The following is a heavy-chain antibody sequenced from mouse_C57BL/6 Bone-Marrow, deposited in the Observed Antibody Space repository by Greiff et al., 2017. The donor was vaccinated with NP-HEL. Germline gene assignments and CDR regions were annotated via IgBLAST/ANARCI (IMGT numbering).Heavy chain of an antibody. V-gene: IGHV1-5*01. CDR1: GYTFTSYW. Sequence: VHVKQSGTVLARPGASVKMSCKTSGYTFTSYWMHWVRQRPGQGLEWIGAIYPGNSDTSYNQKFKGKAKLTAVTSASTAYMELSSLTNEDSAVYYCTYGNYYYAMDYWGQGTSVTVSS. CDR3: TYGNYYYAMDY. J-gene: IGHJ4*01. CDR2: IYPGNSDT. D-gene: IGHD2-1*01.